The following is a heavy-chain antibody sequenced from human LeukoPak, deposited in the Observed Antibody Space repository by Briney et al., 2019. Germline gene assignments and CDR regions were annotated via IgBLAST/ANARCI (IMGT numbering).Heavy chain of an antibody. CDR2: INHSGST. J-gene: IGHJ3*02. D-gene: IGHD3-10*01. V-gene: IGHV4-34*01. CDR3: ARKSERLLWFGEEAFDI. Sequence: PSETLSLTCAVYGGSFSGYYWSWIRQPPGKGLEWIGEINHSGSTNYNPSLKSRVTISVDTSKNQFSLKLSSVTAADTAVYYCARKSERLLWFGEEAFDIWGQGTMVTVSP. CDR1: GGSFSGYY.